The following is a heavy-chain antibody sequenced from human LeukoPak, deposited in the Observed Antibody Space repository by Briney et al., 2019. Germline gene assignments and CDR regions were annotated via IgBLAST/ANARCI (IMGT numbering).Heavy chain of an antibody. CDR1: GYTFTRYA. V-gene: IGHV1-3*01. Sequence: ASVKVSCKASGYTFTRYAMHWVRQAPGQRLEWMGWINAGNGSTKYSQKFQGRVTITRDTSASTAYMELSSLRSEDTAVYYCARDQERGVEGSSSWYGAYDIWGQGTMVTVSS. CDR3: ARDQERGVEGSSSWYGAYDI. CDR2: INAGNGST. J-gene: IGHJ3*02. D-gene: IGHD6-13*01.